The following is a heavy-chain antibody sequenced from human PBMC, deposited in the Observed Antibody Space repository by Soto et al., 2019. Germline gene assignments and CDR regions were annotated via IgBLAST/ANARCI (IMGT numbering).Heavy chain of an antibody. CDR3: ARDRHETTALAPYNGFES. Sequence: EVQLVESGGVLVKPGGSLRLSCAASGFTFSSYTMSWVRQAPGKGLEWVSSISSSGTYVYYADSVKGRFTISRDNAKNSLYLQMNSLTAEDTAVYHCARDRHETTALAPYNGFESWGQGTRVTVSS. CDR1: GFTFSSYT. D-gene: IGHD1-1*01. V-gene: IGHV3-21*01. J-gene: IGHJ5*01. CDR2: ISSSGTYV.